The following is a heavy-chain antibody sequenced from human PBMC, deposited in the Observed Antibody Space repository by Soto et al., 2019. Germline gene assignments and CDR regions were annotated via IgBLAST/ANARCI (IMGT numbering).Heavy chain of an antibody. CDR1: GFTFGDYA. V-gene: IGHV3-49*03. Sequence: PGGSLRLSCTASGFTFGDYAMSWFRQAPGKGLEWVGFIRSKAYGGTTEYAASVKGRFTISRDDSKSIAYLQMNSLKTEDTAVYYCTRAVDGSGSYYNVRPPPIWGQGTMVTVSS. J-gene: IGHJ3*02. CDR2: IRSKAYGGTT. D-gene: IGHD3-10*01. CDR3: TRAVDGSGSYYNVRPPPI.